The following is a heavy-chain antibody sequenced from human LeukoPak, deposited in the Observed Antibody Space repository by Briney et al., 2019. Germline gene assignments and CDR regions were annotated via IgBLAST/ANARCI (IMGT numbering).Heavy chain of an antibody. CDR1: GYTFTSYD. D-gene: IGHD5-18*01. CDR3: ARDSLDTAMVHADAFDI. CDR2: MNPNSGNT. J-gene: IGHJ3*02. Sequence: ASVKVSCKASGYTFTSYDINWVRQATGQGLEWMGWMNPNSGNTGYAQKFQGRVTMTRNTSISTAYMELSSLRAEDTAVYYCARDSLDTAMVHADAFDIWGQGTMVTVSS. V-gene: IGHV1-8*01.